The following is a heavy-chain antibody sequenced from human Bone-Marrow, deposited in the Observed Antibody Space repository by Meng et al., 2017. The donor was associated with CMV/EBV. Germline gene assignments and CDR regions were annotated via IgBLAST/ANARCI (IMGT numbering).Heavy chain of an antibody. CDR3: ARDLSITPVRGVAR. CDR1: GFTFSDYT. V-gene: IGHV3-21*01. D-gene: IGHD3-10*01. J-gene: IGHJ4*02. CDR2: ISSSSTYI. Sequence: GESLKISCAASGFTFSDYTMQWVRQAPGKGLEWVSSISSSSTYIFYAESVKGRFTISRDNAKESLYLQMNSLRAEDTAMYYCARDLSITPVRGVARWGQGTLVTVSS.